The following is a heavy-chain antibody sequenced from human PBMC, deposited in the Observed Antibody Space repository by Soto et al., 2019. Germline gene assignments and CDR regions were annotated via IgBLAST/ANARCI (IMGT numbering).Heavy chain of an antibody. D-gene: IGHD3-3*01. CDR3: ASLEWESTGYADY. CDR2: IKRDGSEK. CDR1: GFAFFSNW. J-gene: IGHJ4*02. Sequence: PWGSLRLSCAASGFAFFSNWMILFRHSPGKGLEWVANIKRDGSEKYYVDSVKGRFTISRDNAKNTLYLQMNSLRADDTAVYYCASLEWESTGYADYWGQGTLVTVS. V-gene: IGHV3-7*03.